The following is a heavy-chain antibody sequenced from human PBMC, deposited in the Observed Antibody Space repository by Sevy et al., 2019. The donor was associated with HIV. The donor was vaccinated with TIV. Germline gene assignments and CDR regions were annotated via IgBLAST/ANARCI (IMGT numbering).Heavy chain of an antibody. J-gene: IGHJ4*02. CDR2: VFHSGST. CDR1: GYSITSGYL. CDR3: ARHSHGSGTYYVPFNS. V-gene: IGHV4-38-2*01. Sequence: SETLSLTCAVSGYSITSGYLWGWIRQPPGKGLEWIGGVFHSGSTYSNPSLNSRVIISVDTSKNEFSLILNSVTAADTAVYYCARHSHGSGTYYVPFNSWGQGTLVTVSS. D-gene: IGHD3-10*01.